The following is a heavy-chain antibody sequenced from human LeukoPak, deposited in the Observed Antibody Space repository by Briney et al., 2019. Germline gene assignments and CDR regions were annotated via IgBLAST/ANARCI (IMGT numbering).Heavy chain of an antibody. CDR2: ISSSSSYI. J-gene: IGHJ4*02. V-gene: IGHV3-21*01. D-gene: IGHD3-16*01. CDR3: ARDTFGGVGIDY. CDR1: GHTFSSYS. Sequence: GGSLRLFCAASGHTFSSYSMNWVRQAPGKGLEWVSSISSSSSYIYYADSVKGRFTISRDNAKNSLYLQMNSLRAEDTAVYYCARDTFGGVGIDYWGQGTLVTVSS.